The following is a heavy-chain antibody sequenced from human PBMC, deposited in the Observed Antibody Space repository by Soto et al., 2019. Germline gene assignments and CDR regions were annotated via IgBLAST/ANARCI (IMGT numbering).Heavy chain of an antibody. J-gene: IGHJ4*02. CDR1: GFTFDDYA. CDR2: ISWNSGSI. CDR3: AKSPSYYGDFDY. Sequence: EVQLVESGGGLVQPGRSLRLSCAASGFTFDDYAMHWVRQAPGKGLEWVSGISWNSGSIGYADSVKGRFTISRDNAKNSLYLPMNSLRAEDTALYYCAKSPSYYGDFDYWGQGTLVTVSS. D-gene: IGHD4-17*01. V-gene: IGHV3-9*01.